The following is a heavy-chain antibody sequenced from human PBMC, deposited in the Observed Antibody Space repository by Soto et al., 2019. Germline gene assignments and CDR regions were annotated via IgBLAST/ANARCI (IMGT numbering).Heavy chain of an antibody. CDR1: GFTFSTSW. J-gene: IGHJ6*02. CDR3: ARGWGYFDSSGFPYLYAMDV. CDR2: IKEDGSEK. Sequence: GGSLRLSCAASGFTFSTSWMSWVRQAPGKGLEWVANIKEDGSEKYYVDSVEGRFTISRDNAKNSLYLQMTSLRAEDTALYYCARGWGYFDSSGFPYLYAMDVWGQGTTVTVSS. V-gene: IGHV3-7*01. D-gene: IGHD3-22*01.